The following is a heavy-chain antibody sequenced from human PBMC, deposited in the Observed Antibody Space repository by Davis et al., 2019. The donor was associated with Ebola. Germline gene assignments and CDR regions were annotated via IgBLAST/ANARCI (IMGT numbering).Heavy chain of an antibody. CDR2: ISGSGGST. D-gene: IGHD3-3*01. Sequence: GGSLRLSCAASGFTFSSSAMTWVRQAPGKGLEWVSAISGSGGSTYYADSVKGRFTISRDNSKNTLYLQMNSLRAEDTAVYYCAKGPLGFLEWFRFDYWGQGTLVTVSS. J-gene: IGHJ4*02. CDR3: AKGPLGFLEWFRFDY. V-gene: IGHV3-23*01. CDR1: GFTFSSSA.